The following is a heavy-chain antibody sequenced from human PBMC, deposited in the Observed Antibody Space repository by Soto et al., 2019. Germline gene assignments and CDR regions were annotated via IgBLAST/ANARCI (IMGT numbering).Heavy chain of an antibody. J-gene: IGHJ4*02. Sequence: SVPLSLTYSVEGGYFGGYYGTWISKQPGTGLEWIGEINHSGSTNYNPSLKSRVTISLDSPQNQFSLTLNSVTAADTAVYYFSSSNHFYDTRGQGFDYWVTGIPVTVSP. CDR2: INHSGST. D-gene: IGHD3-22*01. CDR1: GGYFGGYY. CDR3: SSSNHFYDTRGQGFDY. V-gene: IGHV4-34*03.